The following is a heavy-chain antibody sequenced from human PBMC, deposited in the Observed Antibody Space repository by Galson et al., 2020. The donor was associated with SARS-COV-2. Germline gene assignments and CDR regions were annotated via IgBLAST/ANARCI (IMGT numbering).Heavy chain of an antibody. CDR2: IWYDGSKE. J-gene: IGHJ6*02. Sequence: GGSLRLSCAASGFIFSDYDIHWVRQVPGKGLEWVALIWYDGSKEYYGESVKGRFTTSRDNSKNTVYLQMNSLRAEDTAVYFCAKDRSGRDSYYHFYAMDVWGLGTTVTVSS. CDR3: AKDRSGRDSYYHFYAMDV. V-gene: IGHV3-33*03. D-gene: IGHD3-10*01. CDR1: GFIFSDYD.